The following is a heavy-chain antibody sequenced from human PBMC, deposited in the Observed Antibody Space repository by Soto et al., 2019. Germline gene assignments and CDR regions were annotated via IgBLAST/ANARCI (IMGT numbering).Heavy chain of an antibody. Sequence: SETLSLTCAVSYYSISSGYYWGWIRQPPGKGLEWIGSIHHSGTTYYNPSLKSRVTMSADTAKNHFSLNLSSVTAADTAVYYCAGDRGSNYESGGRFAPWGQGTLVTVSS. CDR2: IHHSGTT. CDR3: AGDRGSNYESGGRFAP. J-gene: IGHJ5*02. CDR1: YYSISSGYY. V-gene: IGHV4-38-2*02. D-gene: IGHD4-4*01.